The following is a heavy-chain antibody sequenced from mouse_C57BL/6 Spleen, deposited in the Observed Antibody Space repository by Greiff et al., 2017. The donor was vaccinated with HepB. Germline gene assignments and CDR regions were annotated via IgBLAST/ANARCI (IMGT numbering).Heavy chain of an antibody. CDR3: ARRESSAYSMDY. J-gene: IGHJ4*01. D-gene: IGHD1-1*01. Sequence: EVQLQQSGPGMVKPSQSLSLTCTVTGYSITSGYDWHWIRHFPGNKLEWVGYISYSGSTNYNPSFNSRITITHDTTKNHFFLKLNSVTTEDTATYDCARRESSAYSMDYWGQGTSLTVSS. V-gene: IGHV3-1*01. CDR1: GYSITSGYD. CDR2: ISYSGST.